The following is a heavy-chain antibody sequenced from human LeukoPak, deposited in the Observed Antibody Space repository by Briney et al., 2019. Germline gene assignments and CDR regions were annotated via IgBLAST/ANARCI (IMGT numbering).Heavy chain of an antibody. Sequence: ASVTVSCKSSVGTFNIYAITWVRQAPGQGLEWMGGIIPLFNTANYAQKFQGRVTITADESTTTAYMELSSLRSEDTAVYYCARGIKLWFYFDSWGQGTLVTVSS. CDR1: VGTFNIYA. CDR3: ARGIKLWFYFDS. D-gene: IGHD5-18*01. V-gene: IGHV1-69*13. CDR2: IIPLFNTA. J-gene: IGHJ4*02.